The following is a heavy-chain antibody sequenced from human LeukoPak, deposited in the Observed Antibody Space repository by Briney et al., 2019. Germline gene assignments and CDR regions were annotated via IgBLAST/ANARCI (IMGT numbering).Heavy chain of an antibody. CDR2: ISYDGSNK. CDR1: GFTFSNYG. J-gene: IGHJ5*02. Sequence: GGSLRLSCAASGFTFSNYGMHWVRQAPGKGLEWVAVISYDGSNKYYADSVKGRFTISRDNSKNTLYLQMNSLRAEDTAVYYCARDAGIAAAGTESGWFDPWGQGTLVTVSS. CDR3: ARDAGIAAAGTESGWFDP. D-gene: IGHD6-13*01. V-gene: IGHV3-30*03.